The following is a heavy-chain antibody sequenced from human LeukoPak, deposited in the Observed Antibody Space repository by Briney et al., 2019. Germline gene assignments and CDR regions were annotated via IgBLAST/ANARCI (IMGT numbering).Heavy chain of an antibody. J-gene: IGHJ6*04. Sequence: ASVKVCCKASGYTFTSYGISWVRQAPGQGLEWMGWISAYNGNTNYAQKLQGRVTMTTDTSTSTAYMELRSLRSDDTAVYYCARDIVVVPAAIYYYYYGMDVWGKGTTVTVSS. CDR2: ISAYNGNT. D-gene: IGHD2-2*01. CDR3: ARDIVVVPAAIYYYYYGMDV. CDR1: GYTFTSYG. V-gene: IGHV1-18*04.